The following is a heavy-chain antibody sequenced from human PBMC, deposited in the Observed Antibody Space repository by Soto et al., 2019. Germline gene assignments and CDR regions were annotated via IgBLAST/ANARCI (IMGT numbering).Heavy chain of an antibody. CDR2: IYNSGST. CDR1: GDSLRSGDYY. J-gene: IGHJ5*02. CDR3: ARGVDTMAFDH. D-gene: IGHD2-2*01. Sequence: QVQLQESGPGLVKPSQTLSLTCTVSGDSLRSGDYYWGWIRQPPGKGLEWIGYIYNSGSTYYEPSLRSRLTISEDLSKNQLSLRLTAVTAADTAVYYCARGVDTMAFDHWGQGTLVTVSS. V-gene: IGHV4-30-4*01.